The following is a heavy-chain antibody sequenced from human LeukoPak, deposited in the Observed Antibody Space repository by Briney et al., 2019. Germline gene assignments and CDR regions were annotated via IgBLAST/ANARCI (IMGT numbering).Heavy chain of an antibody. CDR3: AKDRNYYGSGSYPTYYYYGMDV. V-gene: IGHV3-30*18. Sequence: PGRSLRLSCAASGFTFSSYGMHWVRQAPGKGLEWVAVISYDGSNKYYADSVKGRFTISRDNSKSTLYLQMNSLRAEDTAVYYCAKDRNYYGSGSYPTYYYYGMDVWGKGTTVTVSS. J-gene: IGHJ6*04. CDR1: GFTFSSYG. CDR2: ISYDGSNK. D-gene: IGHD3-10*01.